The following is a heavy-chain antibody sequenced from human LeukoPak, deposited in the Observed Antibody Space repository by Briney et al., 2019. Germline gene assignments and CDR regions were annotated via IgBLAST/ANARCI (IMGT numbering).Heavy chain of an antibody. D-gene: IGHD3-3*01. V-gene: IGHV3-23*01. CDR1: GFTFSNAW. J-gene: IGHJ4*02. CDR3: AKDLGITIFGVLDY. Sequence: GGSLRLSCAASGFTFSNAWMSWVRQAPGKGLEWVSSISDSGGTTYYAESVKGRFTISRDNSKNMLYLQMNSLRAEDTAVYYCAKDLGITIFGVLDYWGQGTLVSVSS. CDR2: ISDSGGTT.